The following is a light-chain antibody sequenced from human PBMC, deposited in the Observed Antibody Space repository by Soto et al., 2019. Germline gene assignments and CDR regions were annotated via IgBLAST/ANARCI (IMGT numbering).Light chain of an antibody. CDR1: QGVSSY. CDR2: DAF. CDR3: QQRSNWPRSFT. V-gene: IGKV3-11*01. J-gene: IGKJ3*01. Sequence: EIVLTQSPATLSLSPGERATLSCRASQGVSSYLAWYQQRPGQAPRLLIYDAFNTATGIPARFSGSGSGTDFTLTISSLEPEDFAVYYCQQRSNWPRSFTFGPGTKVDIK.